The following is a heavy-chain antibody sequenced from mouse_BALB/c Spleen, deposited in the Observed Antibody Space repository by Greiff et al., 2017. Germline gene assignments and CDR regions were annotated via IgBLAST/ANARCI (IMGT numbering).Heavy chain of an antibody. J-gene: IGHJ2*01. V-gene: IGHV5-9-4*01. CDR1: GFTFSSYA. Sequence: EVKLMESGGGLVKPGGSLKLSCAASGFTFSSYAMSWVRQSPEKGLEWVPEISSGGSYTYYPDTVTGRFTISRDNAKNTLYLEMSSLRSEDTAMYYCARGVRGYFDYWGQGTTLTVSS. CDR2: ISSGGSYT. D-gene: IGHD2-14*01. CDR3: ARGVRGYFDY.